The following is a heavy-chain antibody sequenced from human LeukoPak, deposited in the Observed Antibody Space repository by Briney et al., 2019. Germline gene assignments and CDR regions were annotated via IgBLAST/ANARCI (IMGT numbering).Heavy chain of an antibody. J-gene: IGHJ6*03. CDR1: GYTFTSYG. Sequence: ASVKVSCKASGYTFTSYGINWVRQATGQGLEWMGWMNPNSGNTGYAQKFQGRVTITRNTSISTAYMELSSLRSEDTAVYYCARGIGFLEWLPDLDYYYMDVWGKGTTVTVSS. CDR3: ARGIGFLEWLPDLDYYYMDV. V-gene: IGHV1-8*03. CDR2: MNPNSGNT. D-gene: IGHD3-3*01.